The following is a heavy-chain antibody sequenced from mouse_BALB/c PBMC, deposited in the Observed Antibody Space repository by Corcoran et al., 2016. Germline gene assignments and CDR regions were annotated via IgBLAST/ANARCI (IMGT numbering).Heavy chain of an antibody. CDR3: ANWDY. D-gene: IGHD4-1*01. J-gene: IGHJ2*01. V-gene: IGHV14-3*02. Sequence: EVQLQQSGAEVVKPGASVKLSCTASGFNIKDTYMHWVKQRPEQGLEWNGRIDPANDNTKYDPKFQGKATITADTSSNTAYLQLSSLTSEDTAVYYCANWDYWGQGTTLTVSS. CDR2: IDPANDNT. CDR1: GFNIKDTY.